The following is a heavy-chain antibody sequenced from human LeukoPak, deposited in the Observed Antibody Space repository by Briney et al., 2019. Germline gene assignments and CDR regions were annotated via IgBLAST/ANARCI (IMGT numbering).Heavy chain of an antibody. D-gene: IGHD6-13*01. CDR3: ARGKQQLVLGNDWFDP. CDR2: IYYSGST. CDR1: GGSISSYY. V-gene: IGHV4-59*01. J-gene: IGHJ5*02. Sequence: SETLSLTCTVSGGSISSYYWSWIRQPPGKGLEWIGYIYYSGSTNYNPSLKSRVTISVDTSKNQFSLKLSSVTAADTAVYYCARGKQQLVLGNDWFDPWGQGTLSPSPQ.